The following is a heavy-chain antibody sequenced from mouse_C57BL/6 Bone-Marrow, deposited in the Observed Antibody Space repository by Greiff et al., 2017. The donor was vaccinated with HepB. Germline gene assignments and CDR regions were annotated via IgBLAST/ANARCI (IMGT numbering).Heavy chain of an antibody. J-gene: IGHJ1*03. CDR3: TAGSNHWYFDV. Sequence: VQLQQSGAELVRPGASVKLSCTASGFNIKDDYMHWVKQRPEQGLEWIGWIDPENGDTEYASKFQGKATITADTSSNTAYLQLSSLTSEDTAVYYCTAGSNHWYFDVWGTGTTVTVSS. CDR1: GFNIKDDY. V-gene: IGHV14-4*01. CDR2: IDPENGDT. D-gene: IGHD1-1*01.